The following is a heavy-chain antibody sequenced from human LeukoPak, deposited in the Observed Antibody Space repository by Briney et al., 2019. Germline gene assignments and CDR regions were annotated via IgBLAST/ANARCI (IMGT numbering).Heavy chain of an antibody. Sequence: SETLSLTCTVSGGSISSSSYYWGWIRQPPGKGLEWIGSIYYSGSTYYNPSLKSRVTISVDTSKNQFSLKLSSVTAADTAVYYCASVRGYSYGYVRYWGQGTLVTVSS. D-gene: IGHD5-18*01. CDR1: GGSISSSSYY. J-gene: IGHJ4*02. V-gene: IGHV4-39*01. CDR2: IYYSGST. CDR3: ASVRGYSYGYVRY.